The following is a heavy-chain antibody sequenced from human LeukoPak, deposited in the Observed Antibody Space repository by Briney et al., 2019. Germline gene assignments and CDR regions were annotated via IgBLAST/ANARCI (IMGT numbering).Heavy chain of an antibody. CDR2: IGYDGRKT. V-gene: IGHV3-30*02. Sequence: GGSLGLSCSVSGFTLSSFGMHWVRQAPGKGLEWVAFIGYDGRKTDYADSVKGRFTMSRDNRQKTVFLQMNRLRPEDTAIYLCAKDTGWESNYFDYWGRGILVTVSS. CDR1: GFTLSSFG. D-gene: IGHD1-26*01. CDR3: AKDTGWESNYFDY. J-gene: IGHJ4*02.